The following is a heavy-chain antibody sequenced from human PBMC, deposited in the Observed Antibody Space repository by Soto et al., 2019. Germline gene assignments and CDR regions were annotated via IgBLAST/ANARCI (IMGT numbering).Heavy chain of an antibody. CDR3: ARARDTAMAKGVNFDY. Sequence: GGSLRLSCAASGFTFSSYAMHWVRQAPGKGLEWVAVISYDGSNKYYADSVKGRFTISRDNSKNTLYLQMNSLRAEDTAVYYCARARDTAMAKGVNFDYWGQGTLVTVSS. D-gene: IGHD5-18*01. V-gene: IGHV3-30-3*01. CDR2: ISYDGSNK. CDR1: GFTFSSYA. J-gene: IGHJ4*02.